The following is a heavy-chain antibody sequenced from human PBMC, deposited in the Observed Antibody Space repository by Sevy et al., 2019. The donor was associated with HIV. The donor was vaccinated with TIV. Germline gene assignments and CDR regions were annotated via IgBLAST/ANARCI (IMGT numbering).Heavy chain of an antibody. J-gene: IGHJ4*02. CDR1: GFTFNSFW. CDR2: IKQDGSEK. Sequence: LSLTCAASGFTFNSFWMSWVRQAPGKGLEWVANIKQDGSEKYYVEFVKGRFTISRDNAKNSLYLQMNSLRAEDTAVYYCARRSDLSSSWSSFDYWGRGTLVTVSS. D-gene: IGHD6-13*01. CDR3: ARRSDLSSSWSSFDY. V-gene: IGHV3-7*01.